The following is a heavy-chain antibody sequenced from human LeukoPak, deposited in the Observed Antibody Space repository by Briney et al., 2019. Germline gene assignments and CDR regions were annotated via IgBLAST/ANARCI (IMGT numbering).Heavy chain of an antibody. D-gene: IGHD3-10*01. CDR1: GGSISSYH. J-gene: IGHJ4*02. CDR3: ARAVIGKMHDGSGSYYDY. V-gene: IGHV4-59*01. CDR2: IYYSGST. Sequence: SETLSLTCTVSGGSISSYHWSWIRQPPGKGLEWIGYIYYSGSTNYNPSLKSRVTISVDTSKNQFSLKLSSVTAADTAVYYCARAVIGKMHDGSGSYYDYWGQGTLVTVSS.